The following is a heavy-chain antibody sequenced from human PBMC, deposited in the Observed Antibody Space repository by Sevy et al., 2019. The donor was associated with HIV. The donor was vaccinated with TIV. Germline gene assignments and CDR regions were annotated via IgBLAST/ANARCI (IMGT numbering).Heavy chain of an antibody. D-gene: IGHD3-22*01. CDR2: IKSKTDGGTT. Sequence: GGSLRLSCAASGFTFSNAWMSWVRQAPGKGLEWVGRIKSKTDGGTTDYAAPVKGGFTISRDDSKNTLYLQMNSLKTEDTAVYYCTTEGYYYGSSGYLEPFDYWGQGTLVTVSS. CDR3: TTEGYYYGSSGYLEPFDY. CDR1: GFTFSNAW. J-gene: IGHJ4*02. V-gene: IGHV3-15*01.